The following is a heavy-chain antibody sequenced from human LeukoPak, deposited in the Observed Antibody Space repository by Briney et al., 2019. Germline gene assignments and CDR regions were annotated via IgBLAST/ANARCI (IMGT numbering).Heavy chain of an antibody. J-gene: IGHJ6*02. CDR3: ARLSGSSPDYYYYYGMDV. V-gene: IGHV1-69*13. D-gene: IGHD6-13*01. CDR1: GGTFSSYA. Sequence: SVKVSCKASGGTFSSYAISWVRQAPGQGLEWMGGIIPIFGTANYAQKFQGRVTITADESTSTAYMELSSLRSEDTVVYYCARLSGSSPDYYYYYGMDVWGQGTTVTVSS. CDR2: IIPIFGTA.